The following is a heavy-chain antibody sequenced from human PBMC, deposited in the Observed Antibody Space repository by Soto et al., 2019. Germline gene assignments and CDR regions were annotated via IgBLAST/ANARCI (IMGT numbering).Heavy chain of an antibody. CDR2: IIPIFGTA. J-gene: IGHJ6*02. V-gene: IGHV1-69*06. D-gene: IGHD3-3*01. CDR1: GGTFSSYA. CDR3: ARDVLRYYDFWSGEMNGMDV. Sequence: ASVKVSCKASGGTFSSYAISWVRQAPGQGLEWMGGIIPIFGTANYAQKFQGRVTITADKSTSTAYMELSSLRSEDTAVYYCARDVLRYYDFWSGEMNGMDVWGQGTRVTVSS.